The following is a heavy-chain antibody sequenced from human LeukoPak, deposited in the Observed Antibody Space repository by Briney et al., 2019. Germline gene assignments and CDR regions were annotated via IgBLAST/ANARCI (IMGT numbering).Heavy chain of an antibody. J-gene: IGHJ4*02. Sequence: GGSLRLSCAASGFTFSSDSMTWVRRAPGKGLEWVSTISGSGVSTFYADPVKGRFTISRDNSKNILYLHVNSLSAEDTAVYYCAKDSFSSRWRQGTLVTVSS. CDR2: ISGSGVST. V-gene: IGHV3-23*01. CDR3: AKDSFSSR. CDR1: GFTFSSDS. D-gene: IGHD2-2*01.